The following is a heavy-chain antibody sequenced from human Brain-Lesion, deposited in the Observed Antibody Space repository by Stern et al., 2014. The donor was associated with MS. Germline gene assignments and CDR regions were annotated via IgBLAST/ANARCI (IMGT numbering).Heavy chain of an antibody. V-gene: IGHV3-9*01. D-gene: IGHD1-14*01. CDR1: GFTFDDYA. J-gene: IGHJ4*02. Sequence: EVQLVESGGDLLHPGRSLGLSCAAFGFTFDDYAMHWVRQGPGKGLEWVAGISWNSGTIGYADSVKGRFTTSRDNAYSSLYLQMNSLRPEDTALYYCARDITGSSAYFAYWGQGTLVTVSS. CDR3: ARDITGSSAYFAY. CDR2: ISWNSGTI.